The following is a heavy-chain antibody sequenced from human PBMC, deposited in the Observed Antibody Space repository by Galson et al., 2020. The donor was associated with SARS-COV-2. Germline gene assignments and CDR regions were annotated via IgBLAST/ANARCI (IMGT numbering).Heavy chain of an antibody. V-gene: IGHV3-53*04. J-gene: IGHJ6*03. CDR1: GFTVSSNY. D-gene: IGHD6-13*01. CDR3: ASSSWTHYMDV. CDR2: IYSGGST. Sequence: GGSLRLSCAASGFTVSSNYMSWVRQAPGKGLEWVSVIYSGGSTYYADSVKGRFTISRHNSKITLYLQMNSLRAEDTAVYYCASSSWTHYMDVWGKGTTVTVSS.